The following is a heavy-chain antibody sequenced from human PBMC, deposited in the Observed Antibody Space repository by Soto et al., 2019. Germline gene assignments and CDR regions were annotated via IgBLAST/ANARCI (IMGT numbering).Heavy chain of an antibody. J-gene: IGHJ5*02. D-gene: IGHD6-13*01. CDR1: GGSFSGYY. Sequence: SETLSLTCAVYGGSFSGYYWSWIRQPPGKGLEWIGEINHSGSTNYNPSLKSRVTISVDTSKNQFSLKLRSVTAADTAVYYCARGGSLYSSSWSPKYNWFDPWGQGTLVTVSS. V-gene: IGHV4-34*01. CDR3: ARGGSLYSSSWSPKYNWFDP. CDR2: INHSGST.